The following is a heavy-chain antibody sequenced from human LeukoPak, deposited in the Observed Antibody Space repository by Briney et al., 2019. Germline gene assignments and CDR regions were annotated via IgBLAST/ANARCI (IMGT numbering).Heavy chain of an antibody. CDR1: GFTFSSYC. J-gene: IGHJ4*02. CDR3: AKLPGIAVILDY. V-gene: IGHV3-30*18. D-gene: IGHD6-19*01. Sequence: GRSLRLSCAASGFTFSSYCMHWVRQAPGKGLEWVAVISYDGSNKYYADSVKGRFTISRDNSKNTLYLQMNSLSAEDTAVYYCAKLPGIAVILDYWGQGTLVTVSS. CDR2: ISYDGSNK.